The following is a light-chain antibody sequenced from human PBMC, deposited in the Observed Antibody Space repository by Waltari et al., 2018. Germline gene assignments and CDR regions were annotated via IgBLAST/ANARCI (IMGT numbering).Light chain of an antibody. CDR3: QQYGSSYT. CDR1: QSVSSNY. CDR2: DAS. Sequence: EIVLTQSTGTLSLSPGERATLSCRASQSVSSNYLAWYQQKPGQAPRLLIYDASSRATGIPYRFSGSGSGTDFTLTISRLEPEDFAVYFCQQYGSSYTFGPGTKVHIK. J-gene: IGKJ3*01. V-gene: IGKV3-20*01.